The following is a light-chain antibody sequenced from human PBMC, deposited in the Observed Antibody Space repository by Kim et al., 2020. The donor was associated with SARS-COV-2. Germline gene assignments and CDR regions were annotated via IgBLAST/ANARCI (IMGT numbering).Light chain of an antibody. CDR2: GAS. CDR1: QGVHIY. J-gene: IGKJ5*01. V-gene: IGKV1-16*02. CDR3: QQYKVYPPT. Sequence: ASIGDRVTITCRASQGVHIYLAWFQQKPGKAPKSLIYGASNLQSGVPSKFSGSGSGTDFTLTIVNLQPEDFAIYYCQQYKVYPPTFGQGTRLEIK.